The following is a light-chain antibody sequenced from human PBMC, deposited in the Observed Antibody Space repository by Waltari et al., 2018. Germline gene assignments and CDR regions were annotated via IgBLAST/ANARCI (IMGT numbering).Light chain of an antibody. V-gene: IGKV1-5*01. Sequence: DIQMTQSPSTLSASVGDRVTFTCRASESIGTSLAWYQQKSGKAPKLLIYPASTLEGGVPSRFSGSGSGTDFTLTISSLQPDDFATYFCQQYYTYSLWAFGQGTKAETK. J-gene: IGKJ1*01. CDR2: PAS. CDR1: ESIGTS. CDR3: QQYYTYSLWA.